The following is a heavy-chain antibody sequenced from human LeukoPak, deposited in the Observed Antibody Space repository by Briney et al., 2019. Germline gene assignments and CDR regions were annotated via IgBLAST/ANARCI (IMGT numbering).Heavy chain of an antibody. Sequence: GGSLRLSCAASGYTFNIHGMNWVRQAPGKWPEWVSGIGPSGDKTYYADSVKGRFTISRDNSENTVYLQMNSLRVEDTALYYCAKDIDWQAFEDWGQGTLVTVSS. CDR1: GYTFNIHG. CDR3: AKDIDWQAFED. J-gene: IGHJ4*02. D-gene: IGHD3-9*01. CDR2: IGPSGDKT. V-gene: IGHV3-23*01.